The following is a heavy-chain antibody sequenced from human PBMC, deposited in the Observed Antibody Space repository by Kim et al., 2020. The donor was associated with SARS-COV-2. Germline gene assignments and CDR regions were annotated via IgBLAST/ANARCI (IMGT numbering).Heavy chain of an antibody. D-gene: IGHD3-22*01. CDR3: ARQGGWLFNDAFDI. J-gene: IGHJ3*02. CDR2: IYYTGST. CDR1: GGSICSYY. Sequence: SETLSLTCTVSGGSICSYYWSWIRQPPGKGLEWIGYIYYTGSTNYNPSLKSRVTISVDTSKNQFSLKLSSVTAADTAVYYCARQGGWLFNDAFDIWGQGT. V-gene: IGHV4-59*08.